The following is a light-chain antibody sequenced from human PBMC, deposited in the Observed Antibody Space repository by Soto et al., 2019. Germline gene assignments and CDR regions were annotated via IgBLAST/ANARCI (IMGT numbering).Light chain of an antibody. J-gene: IGKJ4*01. V-gene: IGKV1-33*01. CDR1: RDIAHY. CDR3: QQYDDLPLT. Sequence: DIQLTQSPSSLSASVGDRITITCQASRDIAHYLSWYQQKLGKAPQLLVYDASKLQTGVPSRFSGSASGTDFTFAISSLQPEDRATYFCQQYDDLPLTFGGGTKVEIK. CDR2: DAS.